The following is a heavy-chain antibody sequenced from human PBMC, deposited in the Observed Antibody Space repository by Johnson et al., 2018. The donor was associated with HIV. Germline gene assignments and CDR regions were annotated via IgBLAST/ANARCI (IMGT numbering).Heavy chain of an antibody. D-gene: IGHD6-19*01. CDR1: GFSFSSYG. CDR2: ISHDGSHK. CDR3: AKELALYSSGYGGDAFDI. J-gene: IGHJ3*02. Sequence: QVQLVESGGGVVQPGRSLRLSCAASGFSFSSYGMHWVRQLPGKGLEWVAVISHDGSHKYYADSVKGRFTISRDNSKNTLYLQMNSLRAEDTAVYYCAKELALYSSGYGGDAFDIWGQGTMVTVSS. V-gene: IGHV3-33*05.